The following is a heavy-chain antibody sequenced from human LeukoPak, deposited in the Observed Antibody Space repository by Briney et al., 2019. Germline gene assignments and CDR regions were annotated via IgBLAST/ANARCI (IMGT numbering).Heavy chain of an antibody. V-gene: IGHV3-21*01. Sequence: GGSLRLSCAASGFTVSSYYMSWVRQAPGKGLEWVSSISGSSDYIFYADSVKGRFTISRDNAKNSLYLQMNSLRAEDTAVYYCAGVVRYDGSDPSLDYWGQGTLVTVSS. J-gene: IGHJ4*02. D-gene: IGHD3-22*01. CDR2: ISGSSDYI. CDR3: AGVVRYDGSDPSLDY. CDR1: GFTVSSYY.